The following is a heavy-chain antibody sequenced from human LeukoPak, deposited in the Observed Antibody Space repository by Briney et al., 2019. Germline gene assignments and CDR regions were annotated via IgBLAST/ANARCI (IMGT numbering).Heavy chain of an antibody. CDR2: IQPDGSEK. D-gene: IGHD3-10*02. V-gene: IGHV3-7*01. CDR3: AELGITMIGGV. Sequence: PGGSLRLSCAASGFTFNTHWMTWVRQAPGKGLEWVATIQPDGSEKYYSDSVKGRFTISRDNSRDSLYLQMNSLRAEDAAVYYCAELGITMIGGVWGKGTTVTISS. CDR1: GFTFNTHW. J-gene: IGHJ6*04.